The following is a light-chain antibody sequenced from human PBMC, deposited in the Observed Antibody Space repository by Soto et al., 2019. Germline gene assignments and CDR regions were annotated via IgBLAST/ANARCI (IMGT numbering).Light chain of an antibody. CDR2: GAS. Sequence: EIVMTQSPATLSVSPGERATLSCRASQSVSSNLAWYQQKPGQAPRLLLYGASTRATGIPARFRGSGSGTEFTLPISSLQSEDFAVYYCQQYSNWPPVTFGQGTKLEIK. V-gene: IGKV3-15*01. J-gene: IGKJ2*01. CDR1: QSVSSN. CDR3: QQYSNWPPVT.